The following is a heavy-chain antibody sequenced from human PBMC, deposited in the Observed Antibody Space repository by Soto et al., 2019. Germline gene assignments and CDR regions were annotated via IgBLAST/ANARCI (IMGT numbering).Heavy chain of an antibody. CDR2: IWYDGSNK. V-gene: IGHV3-33*01. CDR1: GFTFSSYG. Sequence: LRLSCAASGFTFSSYGMHWVRQSPGKGLEWVAVIWYDGSNKYYADSVKGRFTISRDNSKNTLYLQMNSLRAEDTAVYYCARYPYYDFWSGYYGSNLYGMDVWGQGTTVTVS. J-gene: IGHJ6*02. CDR3: ARYPYYDFWSGYYGSNLYGMDV. D-gene: IGHD3-3*01.